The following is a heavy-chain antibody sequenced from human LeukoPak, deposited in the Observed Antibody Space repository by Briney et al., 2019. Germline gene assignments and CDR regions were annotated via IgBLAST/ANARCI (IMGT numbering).Heavy chain of an antibody. Sequence: SETLSLTCTVSGGSISSSSYYWGWIRQPPEKGLEWIGSIYHSGSTYYNPSLKSRVTISVDTSRDQFSLNLSSVTAADTAVYYCASLFGYSGYDAFDYWGQGTLVTVSS. CDR3: ASLFGYSGYDAFDY. CDR1: GGSISSSSYY. D-gene: IGHD5-12*01. J-gene: IGHJ4*02. V-gene: IGHV4-39*07. CDR2: IYHSGST.